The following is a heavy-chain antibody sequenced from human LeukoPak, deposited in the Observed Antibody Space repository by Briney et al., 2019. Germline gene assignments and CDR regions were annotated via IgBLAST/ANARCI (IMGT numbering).Heavy chain of an antibody. CDR1: GFTFSGYW. Sequence: GGSLRLSCAASGFTFSGYWMSWVRQAPGKGLEWVANINQDGSEKYYVDSVKGRFTISRDNAKNSLYLQMNSLRAEDTAVYYCARTGPAAIYFDYWGQGTLVTVSS. D-gene: IGHD2-2*02. CDR3: ARTGPAAIYFDY. J-gene: IGHJ4*02. CDR2: INQDGSEK. V-gene: IGHV3-7*01.